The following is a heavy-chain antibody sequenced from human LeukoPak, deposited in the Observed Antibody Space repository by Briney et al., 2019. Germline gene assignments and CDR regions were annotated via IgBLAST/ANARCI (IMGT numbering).Heavy chain of an antibody. CDR1: GNTFTDYY. CDR3: ARDKSGNSGWYSYFDY. Sequence: ASVKVSCKASGNTFTDYYIHWVRQAPGQGFEWMGWINPNSGGTSYAHKFQGRVTMTRDTSISTAYMELSRLRSDDTAVYYCARDKSGNSGWYSYFDYWGQGTLVTVSS. J-gene: IGHJ4*02. CDR2: INPNSGGT. V-gene: IGHV1-2*02. D-gene: IGHD6-19*01.